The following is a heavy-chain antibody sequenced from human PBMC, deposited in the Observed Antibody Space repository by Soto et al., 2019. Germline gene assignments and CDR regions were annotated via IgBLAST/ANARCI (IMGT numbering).Heavy chain of an antibody. Sequence: ASVTVSCTVSVYTLTELSIHCVRQAPGKGLEWMGGFDPEDGETIYAQKFQGRVTMTEDTSTDTAYMELSSLRSEDTAVYYCATTTKTYTSLKENWGQGTLVTVSS. CDR2: FDPEDGET. J-gene: IGHJ4*02. V-gene: IGHV1-24*01. D-gene: IGHD3-16*01. CDR3: ATTTKTYTSLKEN. CDR1: VYTLTELS.